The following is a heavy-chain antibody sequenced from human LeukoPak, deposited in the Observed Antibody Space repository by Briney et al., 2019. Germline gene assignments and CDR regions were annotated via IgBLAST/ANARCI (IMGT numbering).Heavy chain of an antibody. CDR3: AKTQSVFWSGYSIDY. CDR1: GFTFSNFA. Sequence: PGGSLRLSCAASGFTFSNFAMNWVRQAPGKGLEWVSFIKGGGGWASYADSVKGRFTISRDNSKNTLYLQMNSLRAEDTAVYYCAKTQSVFWSGYSIDYWGQGTLVTVSS. CDR2: IKGGGGWA. D-gene: IGHD3-3*01. J-gene: IGHJ4*02. V-gene: IGHV3-23*01.